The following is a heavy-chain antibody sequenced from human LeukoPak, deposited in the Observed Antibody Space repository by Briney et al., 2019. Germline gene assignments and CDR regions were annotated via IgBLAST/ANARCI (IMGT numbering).Heavy chain of an antibody. CDR1: GFTFSSYW. CDR2: IKQDGSEK. Sequence: PGGSLRLSCAASGFTFSSYWMSWVRQAPGKGLEWVANIKQDGSEKYYVDSVKGRFTISRDNAKNSMYMQMNSLRAEDTAVYYCARLELGAYYDSSGHLWGQGTLVTVSS. V-gene: IGHV3-7*01. J-gene: IGHJ4*02. D-gene: IGHD3-22*01. CDR3: ARLELGAYYDSSGHL.